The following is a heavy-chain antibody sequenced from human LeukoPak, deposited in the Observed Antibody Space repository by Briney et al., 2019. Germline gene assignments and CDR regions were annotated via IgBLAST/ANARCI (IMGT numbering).Heavy chain of an antibody. D-gene: IGHD3-10*01. CDR1: GYTFTDYY. Sequence: ASVKVSCKASGYTFTDYYMHWVRQAPGQGLEWMGWISAYNGNTNYAQKLQGRVTMTTDTSTSTAYMELRSLRSDDTAVYYCARDRFGGSGSSGGYWGQGTLVTVSS. CDR2: ISAYNGNT. V-gene: IGHV1-18*04. CDR3: ARDRFGGSGSSGGY. J-gene: IGHJ4*02.